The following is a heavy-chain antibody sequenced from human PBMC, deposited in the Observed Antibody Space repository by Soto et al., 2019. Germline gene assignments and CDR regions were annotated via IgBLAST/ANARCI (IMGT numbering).Heavy chain of an antibody. CDR2: SYWNDDK. D-gene: IGHD1-26*01. V-gene: IGHV2-5*01. J-gene: IGHJ4*02. Sequence: SGPTLVNPTKTLTLTCNFSEFSLSTSGVGVGWIRQPRGKALECLALSYWNDDKRYSPSLKSRLTITNDTSKNQVVLTMTNMDPEDTATYYCAHGSAGIDYWGQGTLVTVSS. CDR1: EFSLSTSGVG. CDR3: AHGSAGIDY.